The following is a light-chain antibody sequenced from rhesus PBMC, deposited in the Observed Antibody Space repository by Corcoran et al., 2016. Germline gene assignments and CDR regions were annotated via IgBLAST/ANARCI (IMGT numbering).Light chain of an antibody. Sequence: DIQMTQSPSSLSASVGDTVTITCRASQGISNHLAWYQQKPGKVPKVLIYSVSTLQSGVPSRFIGSGSRTDFTLNISSLQPEDLATYFCQHGYGTPWTFGQGTKVEIK. CDR3: QHGYGTPWT. V-gene: IGKV1-33*02. J-gene: IGKJ1*01. CDR2: SVS. CDR1: QGISNH.